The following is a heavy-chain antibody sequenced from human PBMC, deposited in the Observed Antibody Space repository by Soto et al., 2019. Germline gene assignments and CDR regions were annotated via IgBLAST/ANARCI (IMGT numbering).Heavy chain of an antibody. J-gene: IGHJ2*01. CDR1: GFTVSSNY. D-gene: IGHD6-19*01. V-gene: IGHV3-53*02. CDR3: AGPSSGWSAHTGPGYFDL. CDR2: IYSGGST. Sequence: EVQLVETGGGLIQPGGSLRLSCAASGFTVSSNYMSWVRQAPGKGLEWVSVIYSGGSTYYADSVKGRFTISRDNSKNTLYLQMNSLRAADTAVYYCAGPSSGWSAHTGPGYFDLWGRSTLVPVSS.